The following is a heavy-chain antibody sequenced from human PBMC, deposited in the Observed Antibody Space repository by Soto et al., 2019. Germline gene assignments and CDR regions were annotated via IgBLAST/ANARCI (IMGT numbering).Heavy chain of an antibody. CDR1: GFTFDDYT. D-gene: IGHD5-18*01. J-gene: IGHJ4*02. CDR3: AKAVGSYGNFDY. CDR2: ISWNSGSI. Sequence: DVQLVESGGGLVQPGRSLRLSCAASGFTFDDYTMHWVRQAPGTGLEWVSRISWNSGSIGYADSVKGRLTISRDNAKNSLYLQMNSLRAEDTALYYCAKAVGSYGNFDYWGQGTLVTVSS. V-gene: IGHV3-9*01.